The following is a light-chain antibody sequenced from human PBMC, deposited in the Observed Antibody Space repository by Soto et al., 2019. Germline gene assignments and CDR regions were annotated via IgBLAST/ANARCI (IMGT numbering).Light chain of an antibody. Sequence: AIRMTQSPSSLSSSTGDRVTITCRASQGISSYLAWYQQKTGKAPKLLIYAASTLQTGVPSRFSGSGSGTDFTLTISCRQSEDFATYYCQQHYSYPPTFGQGTKVEIK. CDR3: QQHYSYPPT. J-gene: IGKJ1*01. V-gene: IGKV1-8*01. CDR2: AAS. CDR1: QGISSY.